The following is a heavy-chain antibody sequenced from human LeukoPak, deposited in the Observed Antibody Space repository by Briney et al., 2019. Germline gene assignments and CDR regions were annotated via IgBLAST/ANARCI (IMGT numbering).Heavy chain of an antibody. Sequence: SETLSLTCTVSGGSISSYYWSWIRQPPGKGLEWIGSIYYSGSTYYNPSLKSRVTISVDTSKNQFSLKLSPVTAADTAVYYCARRRSEANWGFIDYWGQGTLVTVSS. V-gene: IGHV4-39*01. J-gene: IGHJ4*02. CDR1: GGSISSYY. CDR2: IYYSGST. CDR3: ARRRSEANWGFIDY. D-gene: IGHD7-27*01.